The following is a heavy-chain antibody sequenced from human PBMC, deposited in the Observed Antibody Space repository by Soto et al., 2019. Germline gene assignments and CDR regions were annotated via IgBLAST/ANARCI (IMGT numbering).Heavy chain of an antibody. Sequence: QVQLVQAGAEVKKPGASVNVACKASGYSFHTYAISWVRQPPGQGLEWVVWSSGYNVNTNYAQKFQRRATLTRDTSTKTAFMELRSLTGEDTAVYYCAREDGMDVWGQGTTVTVSS. V-gene: IGHV1-18*01. J-gene: IGHJ6*02. CDR3: AREDGMDV. CDR1: GYSFHTYA. CDR2: SSGYNVNT.